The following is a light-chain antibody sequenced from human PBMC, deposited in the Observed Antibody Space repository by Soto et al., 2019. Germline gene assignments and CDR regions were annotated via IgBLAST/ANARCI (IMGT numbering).Light chain of an antibody. J-gene: IGKJ1*01. CDR3: QNYGNSPWT. V-gene: IGKV3-20*01. Sequence: EIVLTQSPGTLSLSPGERSTLSCRASQSVSNNYLAWYQQKPGQAPRLLIYGASNRATGIPDRFSGSGSETDFTLTISGLEPEDFAVYYCQNYGNSPWTFGQGTKVDIK. CDR1: QSVSNNY. CDR2: GAS.